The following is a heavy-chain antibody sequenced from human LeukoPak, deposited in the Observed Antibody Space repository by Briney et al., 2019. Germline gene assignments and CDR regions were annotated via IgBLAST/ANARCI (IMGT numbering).Heavy chain of an antibody. J-gene: IGHJ5*02. CDR3: AQSLGASTWFGNWFDP. CDR2: IYYSGRT. D-gene: IGHD3-10*01. V-gene: IGHV4-39*01. CDR1: GVSISSTSYC. Sequence: KTSKTLSLTCTVSGVSISSTSYCWGWIRQPPGKGLEWIGSIYYSGRTYYNPSLKSRLTISVDTPKNQFSLKLSSVTAADTAVYYCAQSLGASTWFGNWFDPWGQGTLVTVSS.